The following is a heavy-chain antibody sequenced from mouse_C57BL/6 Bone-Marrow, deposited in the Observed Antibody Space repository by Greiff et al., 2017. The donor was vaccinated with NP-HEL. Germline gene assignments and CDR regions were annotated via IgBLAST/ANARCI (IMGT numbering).Heavy chain of an antibody. CDR3: GRDDTTVVAKDYYED. CDR1: GYTFTSYW. Sequence: QVQLQQPGAELVKPGASVKLSCKASGYTFTSYWMHWVKQRPGQGLEWIGMIHPNSGSTNYNEKFKSKATLTVDKSSSTAYMQLSSLTSEDSAVYYGGRDDTTVVAKDYYEDWGKGATVT. J-gene: IGHJ2*01. CDR2: IHPNSGST. D-gene: IGHD1-1*01. V-gene: IGHV1-64*01.